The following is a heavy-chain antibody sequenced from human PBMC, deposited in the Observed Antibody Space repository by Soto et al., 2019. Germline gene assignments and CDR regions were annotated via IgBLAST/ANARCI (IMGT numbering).Heavy chain of an antibody. Sequence: QVQLVQSGAEVKKPGSSVKVSCKASGGTFSSYTISWVRQAPGQGLEWMGRIIPILGIANYAQKFQGRVTITADKSTSTAYRELSSLRSEDTAVYYCATPEASPTNWYFDLWGRGTLVTVSS. D-gene: IGHD1-1*01. J-gene: IGHJ2*01. V-gene: IGHV1-69*02. CDR2: IIPILGIA. CDR1: GGTFSSYT. CDR3: ATPEASPTNWYFDL.